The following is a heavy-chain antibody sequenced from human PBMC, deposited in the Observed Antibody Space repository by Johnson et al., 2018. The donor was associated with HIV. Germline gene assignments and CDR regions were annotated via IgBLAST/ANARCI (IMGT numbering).Heavy chain of an antibody. Sequence: VQLVESGGGLIQPGGSLRLSCAASGFTVSSNYMSWVRQAPGKGLEWVSGISWNSGSIGYADSVKGRFSISRDNAKNTVDLQMNSLRVEDTAVYYCANVDWGGCTVACFDPFNLWGQGTLVTVAS. CDR1: GFTVSSNY. CDR2: SWNSGSI. D-gene: IGHD2-21*01. V-gene: IGHV3-53*01. J-gene: IGHJ3*01. CDR3: ANVDWGGCTVACFDPFNL.